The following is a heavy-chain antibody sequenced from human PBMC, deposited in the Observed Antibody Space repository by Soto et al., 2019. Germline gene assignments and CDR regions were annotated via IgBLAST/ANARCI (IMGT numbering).Heavy chain of an antibody. CDR2: IGAARDP. J-gene: IGHJ6*02. V-gene: IGHV3-13*05. D-gene: IGHD2-15*01. CDR1: GFTFSDYD. Sequence: PGGSLRLSCTASGFTFSDYDMHWVRQAAGKGLEWVSTIGAARDPYYTGSVKGRFTISRENARNSMFLQMNSVTVGDTAVYYCAREERYCSGGNCSDGLDVWGQGTTVTVSS. CDR3: AREERYCSGGNCSDGLDV.